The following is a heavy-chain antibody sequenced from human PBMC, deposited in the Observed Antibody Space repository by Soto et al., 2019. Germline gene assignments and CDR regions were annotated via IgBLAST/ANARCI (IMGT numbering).Heavy chain of an antibody. CDR2: INHSGST. V-gene: IGHV4-34*01. D-gene: IGHD3-9*01. Sequence: SETLSLTCAVYGGSFSGYYWSWIRQPPGKGLEWIGEINHSGSTNYNPSLKSRVTISVDTSKNQFSLKLSSVTAADTAVYYCARVRGEYYDILTGSPRGWFDPWGQGTLVTV. CDR3: ARVRGEYYDILTGSPRGWFDP. CDR1: GGSFSGYY. J-gene: IGHJ5*02.